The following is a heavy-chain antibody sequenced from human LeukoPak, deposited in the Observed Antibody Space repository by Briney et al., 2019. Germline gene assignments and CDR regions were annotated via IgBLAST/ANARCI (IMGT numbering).Heavy chain of an antibody. CDR1: GGSFSGYY. CDR3: ARRVRGYSYGSGTQYYFDY. CDR2: INHSGST. V-gene: IGHV4-34*01. D-gene: IGHD3-10*01. J-gene: IGHJ4*02. Sequence: SETLSLTCAVYGGSFSGYYWSWIRQPPGKGLEWIGEINHSGSTNYNPSLKSRVTVSVDTSKNQLSLKLSSVTAADTAVYYCARRVRGYSYGSGTQYYFDYWGREPWSPSPQ.